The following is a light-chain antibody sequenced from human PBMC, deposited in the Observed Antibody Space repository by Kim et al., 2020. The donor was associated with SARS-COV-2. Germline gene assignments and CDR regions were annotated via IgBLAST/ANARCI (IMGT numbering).Light chain of an antibody. CDR3: QQYDTSPRT. CDR1: QNVVRDY. V-gene: IGKV3-20*01. J-gene: IGKJ1*01. Sequence: EIVLTQSPGTLSLSPGERATLSCRASQNVVRDYLAWYQQKPGQAPRLLIYGTSSRATGIPDRFSGSGSGTDFTLTINRLEPEDFAVYYCQQYDTSPRTFGQGTKVDSK. CDR2: GTS.